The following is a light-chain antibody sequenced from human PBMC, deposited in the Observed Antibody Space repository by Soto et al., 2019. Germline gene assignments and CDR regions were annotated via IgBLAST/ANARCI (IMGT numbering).Light chain of an antibody. CDR2: WAS. Sequence: DIVMTQSPDSLAVSLGERATVNCKSSQSVLHSSNNKNYLAWYQQKPGQPPKLLIYWASTRESGVPDRFSGSGSGTDFTLTISSLQAEDVAVYYCQQYYSTPLSFGGGTKVDNK. CDR3: QQYYSTPLS. J-gene: IGKJ4*01. CDR1: QSVLHSSNNKNY. V-gene: IGKV4-1*01.